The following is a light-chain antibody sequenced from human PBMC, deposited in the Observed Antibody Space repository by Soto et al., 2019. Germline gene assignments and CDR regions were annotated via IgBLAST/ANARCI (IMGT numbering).Light chain of an antibody. J-gene: IGLJ1*01. V-gene: IGLV2-8*01. CDR1: KNDIGVYDF. CDR2: EVV. Sequence: LTQPPSASGSPGQSVTISCTGTKNDIGVYDFVSWYQHHPGKAPRLIIYEVVQRPSGVPDRFSGSKSGNTASPTVSGLQAADEADYFCKSYAGSKTYVFGSGNQVTVL. CDR3: KSYAGSKTYV.